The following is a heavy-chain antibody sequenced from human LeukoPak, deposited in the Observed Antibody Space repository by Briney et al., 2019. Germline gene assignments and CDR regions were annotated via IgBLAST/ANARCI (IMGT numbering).Heavy chain of an antibody. Sequence: SSETLSLTCTVSGGSISSYYWSWIRQPPGKGLEWIGYIYYSGSTNYNPSLKSRVTISVDTSKNQFSLKLSSVTAADTAVYYCALSTPRYYDFWSGYSDYYGMDVWGQGTTVTVSS. CDR1: GGSISSYY. V-gene: IGHV4-59*01. CDR2: IYYSGST. J-gene: IGHJ6*02. D-gene: IGHD3-3*01. CDR3: ALSTPRYYDFWSGYSDYYGMDV.